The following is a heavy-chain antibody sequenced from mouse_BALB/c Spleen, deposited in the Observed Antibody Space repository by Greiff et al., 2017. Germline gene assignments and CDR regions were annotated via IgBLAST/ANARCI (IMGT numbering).Heavy chain of an antibody. J-gene: IGHJ4*01. CDR1: GFTFSDYY. V-gene: IGHV5-4*02. D-gene: IGHD2-4*01. Sequence: EVQGVESGGGLVKPGGSLKLSCAASGFTFSDYYMYWVRQTPEKRLEWVATISDGGSYTYYPDSVKGRFTISRDNAKNNLYLQMSSLKSEDTAMYYCAGGASFYYDRAMDYWGQGTSVTVSA. CDR3: AGGASFYYDRAMDY. CDR2: ISDGGSYT.